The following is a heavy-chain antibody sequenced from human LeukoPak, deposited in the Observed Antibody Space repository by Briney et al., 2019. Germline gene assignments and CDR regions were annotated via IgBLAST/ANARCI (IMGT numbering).Heavy chain of an antibody. V-gene: IGHV1-2*04. CDR3: ARDISGSGNWFDP. Sequence: GASVKVSCKASGYTFTGYYMHWVRQAPGQGLEWMGWINPNSGGTNYAQKFQGWVTMTRDTSISTAYMELSRLRSDDTAVYYCARDISGSGNWFDPWGQGTLVTVSS. J-gene: IGHJ5*02. D-gene: IGHD2-15*01. CDR2: INPNSGGT. CDR1: GYTFTGYY.